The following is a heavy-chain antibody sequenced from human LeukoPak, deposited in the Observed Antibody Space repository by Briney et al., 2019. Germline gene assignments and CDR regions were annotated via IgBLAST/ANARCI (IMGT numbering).Heavy chain of an antibody. CDR1: GFSFSSYE. J-gene: IGHJ4*02. V-gene: IGHV3-48*03. D-gene: IGHD1-26*01. CDR2: ISSSGSAR. CDR3: ARGFIGGPFDQ. Sequence: GGSLRLSCAAPGFSFSSYEMNWVRQAPGKGLEWVSYISSSGSARYYAEAVRGRFTISRDNAKNSLYLQMNSLRAEDTALYFCARGFIGGPFDQWGQGTLVTVSS.